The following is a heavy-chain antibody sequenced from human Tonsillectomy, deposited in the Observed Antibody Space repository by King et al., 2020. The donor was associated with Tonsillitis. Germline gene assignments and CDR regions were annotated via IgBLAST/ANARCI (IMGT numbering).Heavy chain of an antibody. J-gene: IGHJ4*02. CDR3: ARGIGENFDY. Sequence: VQLVESGGGLIQPGGSLRLSCAASGFTVSSNYMSWVRQAPGKGLEWISIIYSDGSPYYADSVKGRFTVSRDNSKNTLYLQLNSLRAEDTAMFYCARGIGENFDYWGQGILVTVSS. D-gene: IGHD3-10*01. CDR1: GFTVSSNY. CDR2: IYSDGSP. V-gene: IGHV3-53*01.